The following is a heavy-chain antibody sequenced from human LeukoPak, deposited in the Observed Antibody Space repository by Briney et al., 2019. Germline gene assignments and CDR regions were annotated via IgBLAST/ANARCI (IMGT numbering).Heavy chain of an antibody. V-gene: IGHV6-1*01. Sequence: SQTLSLTCAISGDSVSTDSAAWNWIRQSPSRGLEWLGRTYYGTKWYIGYAVSVQSRITINPDTSKNQFSLQLNSVTPEDTAVYFCARETINYFDYWGQGALVTVSS. D-gene: IGHD4/OR15-4a*01. CDR2: TYYGTKWYI. J-gene: IGHJ4*02. CDR3: ARETINYFDY. CDR1: GDSVSTDSAA.